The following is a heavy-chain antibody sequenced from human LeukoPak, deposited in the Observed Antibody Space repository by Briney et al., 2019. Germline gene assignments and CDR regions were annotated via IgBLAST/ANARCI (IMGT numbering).Heavy chain of an antibody. J-gene: IGHJ4*02. D-gene: IGHD3-9*01. V-gene: IGHV4-4*02. CDR3: AREELPGQTDY. CDR1: GGSIISSTW. Sequence: SGTLSLTCTVSGGSIISSTWWSWVRQPPGKGLEWIGNVSYGGSSFYNPSLKSRVTISVDTSKNQFSLKLRSVTAADTAVYYCAREELPGQTDYWGQGTLLTVSS. CDR2: VSYGGSS.